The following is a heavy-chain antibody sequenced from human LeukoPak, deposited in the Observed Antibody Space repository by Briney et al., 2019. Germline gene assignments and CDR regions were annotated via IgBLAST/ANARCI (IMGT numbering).Heavy chain of an antibody. D-gene: IGHD6-19*01. J-gene: IGHJ4*02. V-gene: IGHV1-69*04. CDR3: ARGTPAGYSSGWYVALYYFDY. CDR2: IIPILGIA. CDR1: GGTFSSYA. Sequence: SVKVSCKASGGTFSSYAISWVRQAPGQGLEWMGRIIPILGIANYAQKFQGRVTITADKSTSTAYMELSSLRSEDTAVYYCARGTPAGYSSGWYVALYYFDYWGQGTLVTVSS.